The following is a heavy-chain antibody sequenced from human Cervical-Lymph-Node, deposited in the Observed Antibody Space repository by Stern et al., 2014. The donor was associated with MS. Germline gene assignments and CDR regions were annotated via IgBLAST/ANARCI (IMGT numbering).Heavy chain of an antibody. CDR1: GGSISSGSYY. V-gene: IGHV4-61*02. CDR2: IYTSGST. D-gene: IGHD2-15*01. CDR3: ARIRSGGPRAYFDY. Sequence: QVQLQESGPGLVKPSQTLSLTCTVSGGSISSGSYYWSWIRQPAGKGLEXIGRIYTSGSTNYNPSLKSRVSLSVDTPKNQFSLYMSCVTAADTAVYYCARIRSGGPRAYFDYWGQGTLVTVSS. J-gene: IGHJ4*02.